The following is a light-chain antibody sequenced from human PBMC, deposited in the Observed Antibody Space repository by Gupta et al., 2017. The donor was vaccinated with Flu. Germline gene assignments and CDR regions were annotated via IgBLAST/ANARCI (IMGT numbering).Light chain of an antibody. V-gene: IGKV2-28*01. CDR1: QCLVHHDVYND. CDR2: LGS. J-gene: IGKJ2*01. Sequence: ATPVEPASISSGTIQCLVHHDVYNDLDWYLQKPGQSPQLLIYLGSSRASGVPYRFSGSGSGTDFTLTISSVEAEDFGVYYCIQDLHSPYTFGQGTKLEIK. CDR3: IQDLHSPYT.